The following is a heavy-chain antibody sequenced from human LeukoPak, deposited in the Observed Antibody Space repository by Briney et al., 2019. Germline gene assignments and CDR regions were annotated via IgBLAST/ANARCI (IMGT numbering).Heavy chain of an antibody. CDR3: ARDGTLIVVVVAAPPISYGMDV. CDR1: GYTFTSYG. V-gene: IGHV1-18*01. CDR2: NSAYNGNT. J-gene: IGHJ6*02. D-gene: IGHD2-15*01. Sequence: ASVKVSCKASGYTFTSYGISWVRQAPGQGLEWMGWNSAYNGNTNYAQKLQGRVTMTTDTSTSTAYMELRSLRSDDTAVYYCARDGTLIVVVVAAPPISYGMDVWGQGTTVTVSS.